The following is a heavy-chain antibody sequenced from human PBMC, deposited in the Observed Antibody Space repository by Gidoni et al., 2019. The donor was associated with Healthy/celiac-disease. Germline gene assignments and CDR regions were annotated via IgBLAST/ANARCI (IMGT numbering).Heavy chain of an antibody. CDR3: ARDRRNGGLFDY. D-gene: IGHD1-1*01. CDR2: IYYSGST. J-gene: IGHJ4*02. CDR1: GGSISSYY. Sequence: QVQLQESGPGLVKPSETLSLTCTVSGGSISSYYWSWIRQPPGKGLEWIGYIYYSGSTNYNPSLKSRVTISVDTSKNQVSLKLSSVTAADTAVYYCARDRRNGGLFDYWGQGTLVTVSS. V-gene: IGHV4-59*01.